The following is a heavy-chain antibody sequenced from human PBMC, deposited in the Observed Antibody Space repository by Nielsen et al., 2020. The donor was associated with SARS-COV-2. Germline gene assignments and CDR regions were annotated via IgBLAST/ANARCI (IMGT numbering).Heavy chain of an antibody. D-gene: IGHD6-19*01. V-gene: IGHV1-2*06. Sequence: ASVKVSCKASGYTFTDYYMHWVRQAPGQGLEWMGRINPNSGGTDYAQKFQGRVTMTRDTSVSTAYMELRRLTSDDTAFYYCARNSSGSKAFDYWGQGTLVTVSS. CDR2: INPNSGGT. CDR3: ARNSSGSKAFDY. CDR1: GYTFTDYY. J-gene: IGHJ4*02.